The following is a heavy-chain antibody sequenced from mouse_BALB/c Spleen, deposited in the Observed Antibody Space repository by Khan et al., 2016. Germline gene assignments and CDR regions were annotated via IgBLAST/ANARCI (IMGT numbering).Heavy chain of an antibody. CDR1: GYTFTSYW. D-gene: IGHD2-4*01. CDR3: ARNYEPPYY. V-gene: IGHV1-87*01. Sequence: QVQLQQSGAELARPGASVKLSCKASGYTFTSYWVQWVKQRPGQGLEWIGAIYPGDGDTSYTQKFKGKATLTADKSSSTAYMQLSSLASEDSAVYYCARNYEPPYYWGQGTTLTVSS. CDR2: IYPGDGDT. J-gene: IGHJ2*01.